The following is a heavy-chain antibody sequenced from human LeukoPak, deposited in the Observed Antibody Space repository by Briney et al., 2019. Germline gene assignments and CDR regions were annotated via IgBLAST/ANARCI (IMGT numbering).Heavy chain of an antibody. J-gene: IGHJ4*02. CDR2: IYYSGST. D-gene: IGHD6-13*01. V-gene: IGHV4-30-4*08. CDR1: GGSISSGDYY. CDR3: ASRRSWYRGGYFDY. Sequence: SQTLSLTCTVSGGSISSGDYYWSWIRQPPGKGLEWIGYIYYSGSTYYNPSLKSRVTISVDTSKNQFSLKLSSVTAADTAVYYCASRRSWYRGGYFDYWGQGTLVTVSS.